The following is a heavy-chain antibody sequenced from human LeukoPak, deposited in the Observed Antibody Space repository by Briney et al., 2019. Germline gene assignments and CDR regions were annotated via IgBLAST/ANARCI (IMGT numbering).Heavy chain of an antibody. D-gene: IGHD3-10*01. CDR2: IYISGST. Sequence: GGSLRLSCAASGFSFSKTWMSWVRQAPGRGLECVSIIYISGSTYYADSVKGRFTISRDNSKNTLFLQMNSLRAEDTAVYYCARGITMVRNWGQGTLVTVSS. J-gene: IGHJ4*02. CDR3: ARGITMVRN. V-gene: IGHV3-66*01. CDR1: GFSFSKTW.